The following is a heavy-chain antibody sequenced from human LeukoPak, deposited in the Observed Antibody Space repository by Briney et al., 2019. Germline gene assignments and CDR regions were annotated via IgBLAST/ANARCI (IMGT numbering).Heavy chain of an antibody. CDR1: GYTFTSYY. J-gene: IGHJ6*02. D-gene: IGHD3-10*01. Sequence: ASVKVSCKASGYTFTSYYMHWVRQAPGQGLEWMGIINPSGGSTSYAQKFQGRVTMTRDTSTSAVYMELSSLRSEDTAVYYCARGGEWFGELLPYYYYGMDVWGQGTTVTVSS. V-gene: IGHV1-46*01. CDR2: INPSGGST. CDR3: ARGGEWFGELLPYYYYGMDV.